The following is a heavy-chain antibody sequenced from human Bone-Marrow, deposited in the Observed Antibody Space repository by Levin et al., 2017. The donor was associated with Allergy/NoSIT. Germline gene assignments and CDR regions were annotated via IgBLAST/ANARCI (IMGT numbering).Heavy chain of an antibody. CDR3: AGDPAVTRDGYFDL. V-gene: IGHV1-2*02. CDR2: INPNNGAT. Sequence: PGGSLRLSCKASGFAFTAYYMHWVRQAPGQGLEWLGWINPNNGATKYALKFQDRVTMTRDTSISTAYMEFRRLRSDDTAVFYCAGDPAVTRDGYFDLWGRGTLVSVSS. J-gene: IGHJ2*01. CDR1: GFAFTAYY. D-gene: IGHD4-17*01.